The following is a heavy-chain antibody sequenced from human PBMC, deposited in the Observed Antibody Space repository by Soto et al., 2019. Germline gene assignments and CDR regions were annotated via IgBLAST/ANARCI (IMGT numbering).Heavy chain of an antibody. CDR2: VNPSGGHT. CDR3: ARGGHVVVVTAAFDY. D-gene: IGHD2-21*02. V-gene: IGHV1-46*01. J-gene: IGHJ4*02. CDR1: GDTFTNYY. Sequence: QVQLMQSGAEVKKPGASVKVSCKASGDTFTNYYIHWVRQAPGQGLEWMGTVNPSGGHTTYSQNYPGRVNXTXXXSXXTLYMALTSLTSDDTAVYYCARGGHVVVVTAAFDYWGQGTLVTVSS.